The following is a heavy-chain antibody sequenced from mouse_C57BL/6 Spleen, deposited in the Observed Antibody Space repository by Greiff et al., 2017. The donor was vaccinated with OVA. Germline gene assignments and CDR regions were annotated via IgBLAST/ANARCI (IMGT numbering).Heavy chain of an antibody. CDR2: IDPEDGAT. D-gene: IGHD2-4*01. J-gene: IGHJ3*01. Sequence: VQLKQSGAELVKPGASVKLSCTASGFNFNDYYMHWVKQRTEQGLEWIGRIDPEDGATKYAPKLQGQATITAYTTSNTAYLQLSSMTSEDTAVYYCLGGLRQFAYWGPGTLVTVSA. CDR1: GFNFNDYY. V-gene: IGHV14-2*01. CDR3: LGGLRQFAY.